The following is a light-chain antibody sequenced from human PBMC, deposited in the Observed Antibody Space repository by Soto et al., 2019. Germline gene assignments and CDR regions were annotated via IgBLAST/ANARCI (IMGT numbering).Light chain of an antibody. CDR1: QSISGY. CDR3: PHYNNRPLT. V-gene: IGKV3-15*01. CDR2: GAS. Sequence: EILVTQSPASLYASIEDRVTITCRTSQSISGYLNWYQQKPGQAPRLLIYGASIRATGIPVRFRGSGSGTEFTLTISSLQSEDFAVYYSPHYNNRPLTFGGRTKVDIK. J-gene: IGKJ4*01.